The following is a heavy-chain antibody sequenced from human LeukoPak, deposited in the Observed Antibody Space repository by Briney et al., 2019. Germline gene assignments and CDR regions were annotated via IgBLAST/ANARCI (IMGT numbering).Heavy chain of an antibody. CDR2: IDEDGKTI. CDR1: GFTLNSYW. Sequence: GESLRLSCAASGFTLNSYWMHWVRQAPGKGLVWVSRIDEDGKTIDYADSVKGRFTISRDNAKDTLYLQMSSLRDEDTAVYYCVSDLCGGDDQWGRGTLVTVSS. CDR3: VSDLCGGDDQ. D-gene: IGHD3-3*01. J-gene: IGHJ5*02. V-gene: IGHV3-74*01.